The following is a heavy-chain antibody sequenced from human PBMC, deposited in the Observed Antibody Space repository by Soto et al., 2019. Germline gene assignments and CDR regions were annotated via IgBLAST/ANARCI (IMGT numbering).Heavy chain of an antibody. V-gene: IGHV3-48*01. D-gene: IGHD5-12*01. CDR1: GVKLGGYG. CDR2: ISGGGTTM. CDR3: ARSARWLQSRYFDL. Sequence: GGPLSDCCEVSGVKLGGYGRHWVRQNPGKGLEWVSKISGGGTTMYYADSVKGRFTISRETAKNSLYLQMNSLRAGDTAVYYCARSARWLQSRYFDLWGRGTLVTVSS. J-gene: IGHJ2*01.